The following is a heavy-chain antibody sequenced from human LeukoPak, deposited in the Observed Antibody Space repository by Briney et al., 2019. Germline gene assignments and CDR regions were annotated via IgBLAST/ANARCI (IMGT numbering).Heavy chain of an antibody. Sequence: KPSETLSLTCTVSSGSISTSNYYWGWVRQPPGKALEWIGNIFYSGSTYYSPSLKSRVTISLDTSRNQFSLKLSSVTAADTAVYYCARRDVLRYFDWLLKGYFDYWGQGTLVTVSS. J-gene: IGHJ4*02. D-gene: IGHD3-9*01. CDR3: ARRDVLRYFDWLLKGYFDY. V-gene: IGHV4-39*07. CDR2: IFYSGST. CDR1: SGSISTSNYY.